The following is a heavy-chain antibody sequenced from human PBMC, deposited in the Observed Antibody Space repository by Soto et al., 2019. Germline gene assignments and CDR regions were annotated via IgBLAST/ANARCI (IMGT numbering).Heavy chain of an antibody. CDR3: ARNGRAAAGHYYYYYMDV. V-gene: IGHV4-34*01. Sequence: SETLSLTCAVYGGSFSGYYWSWIRQPPGKGLEWIGEINHSGSTNYNPSLKSRVTISVDTSKNQFSLKLSSVTAADTAVYYCARNGRAAAGHYYYYYMDVWGKGTTVTVSS. D-gene: IGHD6-13*01. CDR2: INHSGST. J-gene: IGHJ6*03. CDR1: GGSFSGYY.